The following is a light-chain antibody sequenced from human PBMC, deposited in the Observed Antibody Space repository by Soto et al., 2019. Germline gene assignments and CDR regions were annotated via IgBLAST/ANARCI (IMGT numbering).Light chain of an antibody. CDR1: QSVSSSH. Sequence: EIVLTQSPGTLSLSPGERATLSCRASQSVSSSHLAWYQQKPGQAPRLLIYGASSRATGIPDRFSGSGSGTDFTLPISRLEPEDFAVYYCQQYGSSPPYTFGQGPKLEIK. V-gene: IGKV3-20*01. CDR3: QQYGSSPPYT. CDR2: GAS. J-gene: IGKJ2*01.